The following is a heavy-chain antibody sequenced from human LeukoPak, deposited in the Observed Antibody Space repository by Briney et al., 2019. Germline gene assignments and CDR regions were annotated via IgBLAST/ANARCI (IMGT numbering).Heavy chain of an antibody. V-gene: IGHV1-18*01. J-gene: IGHJ4*02. CDR2: VSAYNGNT. CDR1: GYSFTSYG. D-gene: IGHD1-26*01. Sequence: ASVKVSCKASGYSFTSYGISWVRQAPGQGLEWMGWVSAYNGNTDYAQKFRGRVTMTTDTSTTTAYMELRSLRSDDTAVYYCARGPLSGSYGDYWGQGTLVTVSS. CDR3: ARGPLSGSYGDY.